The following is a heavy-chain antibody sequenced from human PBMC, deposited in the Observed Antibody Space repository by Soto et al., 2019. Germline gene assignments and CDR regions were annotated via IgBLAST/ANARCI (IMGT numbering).Heavy chain of an antibody. D-gene: IGHD3-22*01. J-gene: IGHJ4*02. V-gene: IGHV3-23*01. Sequence: GSLRLSCAASGFTFSSYSMNWVRQAPGKGLEWVSGISGGGGSTYYADSVKGRFTISRDNSNNTLYLQMNSLRAEDTAVYYCAKDPTSYDSSAQFDSWGQGTLVTVSS. CDR2: ISGGGGST. CDR1: GFTFSSYS. CDR3: AKDPTSYDSSAQFDS.